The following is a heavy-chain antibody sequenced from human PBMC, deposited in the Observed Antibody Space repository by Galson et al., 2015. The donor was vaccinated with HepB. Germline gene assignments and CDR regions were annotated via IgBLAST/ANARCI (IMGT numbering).Heavy chain of an antibody. D-gene: IGHD1-26*01. CDR1: GSTFTGYY. CDR2: INPNSGGT. CDR3: VRESSGSYRRGFDY. Sequence: SVKVSCKASGSTFTGYYMHWVRQAPGQGLEWMGWINPNSGGTNYAQKFQGWVTMTRDTSISTAYMELSRLRSDDTAVYYCVRESSGSYRRGFDYWGQGTLVTVSS. J-gene: IGHJ4*02. V-gene: IGHV1-2*04.